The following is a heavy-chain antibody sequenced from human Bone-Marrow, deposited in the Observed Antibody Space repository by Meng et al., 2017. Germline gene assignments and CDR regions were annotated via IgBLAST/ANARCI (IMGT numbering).Heavy chain of an antibody. D-gene: IGHD2-2*01. CDR2: INAGNGNT. CDR3: ARLGSSFDY. Sequence: QVQLGQSGAEVKKPGASVKVSCKASGYTFTSYAMHWVRQAPGKRLEWMGWINAGNGNTKYSQKFQGRVTITRDTSASTAYMELSSLRSEDTAVYYCARLGSSFDYWGQGTLVTVSS. J-gene: IGHJ4*02. CDR1: GYTFTSYA. V-gene: IGHV1-3*01.